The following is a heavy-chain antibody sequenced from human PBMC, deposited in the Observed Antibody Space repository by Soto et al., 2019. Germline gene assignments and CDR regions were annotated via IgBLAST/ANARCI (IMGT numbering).Heavy chain of an antibody. CDR1: GFTFSSYG. D-gene: IGHD3-9*01. CDR2: ISYDGSNK. J-gene: IGHJ4*02. V-gene: IGHV3-30*03. Sequence: GGSLRLSCAASGFTFSSYGMHWVRQAPGKGLEWVAVISYDGSNKYYADSVKGRFTISRDNSKNTLYLQMNSLRAEDTAVYYCARDGYDILTGYYKGPIDYWGQGTLVTVSS. CDR3: ARDGYDILTGYYKGPIDY.